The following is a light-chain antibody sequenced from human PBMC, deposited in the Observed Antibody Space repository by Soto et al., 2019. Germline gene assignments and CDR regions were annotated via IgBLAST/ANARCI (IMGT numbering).Light chain of an antibody. J-gene: IGKJ1*01. CDR3: QQYGSSRWT. CDR2: GAS. V-gene: IGKV3-20*01. CDR1: QSVSSSY. Sequence: EIVMTQSPGTLSLYTGERATLSCRASQSVSSSYLAWYQQKPGQAPRLLIYGASSRATGIPDRFSGSGSGTDFTLTISRLEPEDFAVYYCQQYGSSRWTFGQGTKVDIK.